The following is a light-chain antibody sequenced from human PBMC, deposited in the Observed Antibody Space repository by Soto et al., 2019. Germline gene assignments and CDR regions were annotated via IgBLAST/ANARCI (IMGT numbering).Light chain of an antibody. CDR1: QTVRNN. CDR2: DAS. J-gene: IGKJ4*01. Sequence: VLTQSPGTLSLSPGERATLCCRASQTVRNNLAWYQQRPGQAPRLLIYDASSRATGIPARFSGSGSGTDFTLTISSLEPEDFAVYYCQQHSNWPLTFGGGTKVDIK. CDR3: QQHSNWPLT. V-gene: IGKV3-11*01.